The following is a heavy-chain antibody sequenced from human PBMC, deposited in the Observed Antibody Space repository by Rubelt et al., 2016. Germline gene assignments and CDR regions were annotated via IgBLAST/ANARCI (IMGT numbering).Heavy chain of an antibody. D-gene: IGHD7-27*01. J-gene: IGHJ5*02. CDR1: GGSVSSVSYY. V-gene: IGHV4-61*01. CDR2: IHYSGST. CDR3: ASLGDWFDP. Sequence: QVQLQESGPGLVKPSETLSLTCTVSGGSVSSVSYYWSWIRQPPGKGLEWIGYIHYSGSTNYNPSRESRGTRAGDTAKNQFSLKLSPGTAADTAVYYCASLGDWFDPWGQGTLVTVSS.